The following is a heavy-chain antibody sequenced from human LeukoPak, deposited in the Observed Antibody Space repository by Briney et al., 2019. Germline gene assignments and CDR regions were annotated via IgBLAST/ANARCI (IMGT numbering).Heavy chain of an antibody. D-gene: IGHD2-15*01. Sequence: SETLSLTCTVSGGSISSYYWSWIRQPAGKGLEWIGRIYTSGSTNYNPSLKSRVTMSVDTSKNQSSLKLSSVTAADTAVYYCARDIVVVVAAINWFDPWGQGTLVTVSS. CDR1: GGSISSYY. CDR3: ARDIVVVVAAINWFDP. V-gene: IGHV4-4*07. J-gene: IGHJ5*02. CDR2: IYTSGST.